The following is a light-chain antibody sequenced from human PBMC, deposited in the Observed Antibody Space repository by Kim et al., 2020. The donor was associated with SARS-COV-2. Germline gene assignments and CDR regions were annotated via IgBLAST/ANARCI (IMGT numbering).Light chain of an antibody. J-gene: IGLJ3*02. CDR2: IDN. Sequence: GQRCPIPCFSSRPTTGRHLVNLFQQLPGTAPKVFIYIDNPRPSWVPDRFSGSRSGTSASLAISGLQSEDEADYYCATWDVSLDAWVFGGGTQLTVL. CDR3: ATWDVSLDAWV. CDR1: RPTTGRHL. V-gene: IGLV1-44*01.